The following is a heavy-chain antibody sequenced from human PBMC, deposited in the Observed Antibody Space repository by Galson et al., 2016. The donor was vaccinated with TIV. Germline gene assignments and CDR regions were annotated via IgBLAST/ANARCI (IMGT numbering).Heavy chain of an antibody. J-gene: IGHJ6*02. CDR2: IYYSGST. CDR3: ARKAGYYYYAMDV. V-gene: IGHV4-30-4*08. CDR1: GGSISSGGYY. Sequence: TLSLTCTVSGGSISSGGYYWSWIRQHPGKGLEWIGYIYYSGSTFYNPSLKSRITISLDTSKNQFSLKVTSVTAADTAVYYCARKAGYYYYAMDVWGQGTTVTVSS.